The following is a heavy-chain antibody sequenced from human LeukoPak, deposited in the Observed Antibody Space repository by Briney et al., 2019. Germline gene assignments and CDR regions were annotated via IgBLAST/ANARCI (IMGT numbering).Heavy chain of an antibody. CDR2: INSDGSST. CDR1: GFTFSSFW. D-gene: IGHD6-19*01. V-gene: IGHV3-74*01. J-gene: IGHJ5*02. Sequence: GGSLRLSCAASGFTFSSFWMHWVRQAPGKGLVWVSRINSDGSSTSYADSVKGRFTISRDNAKNTLYLQMNSLRAEDTAVYYCARALAVAGTGGFDPWGQGTLVTVSS. CDR3: ARALAVAGTGGFDP.